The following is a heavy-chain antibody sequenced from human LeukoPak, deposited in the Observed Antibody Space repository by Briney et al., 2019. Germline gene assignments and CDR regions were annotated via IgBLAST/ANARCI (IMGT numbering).Heavy chain of an antibody. CDR1: GFTFSSYA. CDR3: AKDGGSSSWYWDP. V-gene: IGHV3-23*01. CDR2: ISGSSGNT. D-gene: IGHD6-13*01. J-gene: IGHJ5*02. Sequence: PGGSLRLSCAASGFTFSSYAMSWVRQAPGKGLEWVSGISGSSGNTYYADPVKGRFTISRDTSKDTLYLEMNSLRAEDTAVYYCAKDGGSSSWYWDPWGQGTLVTVSS.